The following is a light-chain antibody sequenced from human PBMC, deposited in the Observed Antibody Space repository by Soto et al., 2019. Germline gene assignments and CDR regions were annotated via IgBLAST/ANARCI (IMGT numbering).Light chain of an antibody. CDR3: QQYMSYPWT. CDR1: QSISSW. J-gene: IGKJ1*01. V-gene: IGKV1-5*01. CDR2: DAS. Sequence: DIQMTQSPSTLSASVGDRVTITCRASQSISSWLAWYQQKPGKAPKFLIYDASNLERGVPSRFSGSGSGTEFTLTISSLQPDDFATYYCQQYMSYPWTFGQGNKVEIK.